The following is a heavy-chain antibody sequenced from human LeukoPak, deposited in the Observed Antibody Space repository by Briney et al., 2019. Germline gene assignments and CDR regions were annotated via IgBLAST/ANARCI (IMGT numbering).Heavy chain of an antibody. CDR3: ARTEYFFDY. CDR1: GGSISSGGYY. V-gene: IGHV4-61*08. J-gene: IGHJ4*02. Sequence: SETLSLTCTVSGGSISSGGYYWSWIRQPPGKGLEWIGYIYYSGSTNYNPSLKSRVTISVDKSKNQFSLKLSSVTAAGTAVYYCARTEYFFDYWGQGTLVTVSS. CDR2: IYYSGST. D-gene: IGHD3-10*01.